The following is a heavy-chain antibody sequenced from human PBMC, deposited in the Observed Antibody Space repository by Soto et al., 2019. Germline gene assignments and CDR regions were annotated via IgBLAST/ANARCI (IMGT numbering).Heavy chain of an antibody. J-gene: IGHJ4*02. CDR2: IYYSGST. V-gene: IGHV4-59*01. CDR3: ARARGYSYGFPFDY. CDR1: GGSISSYY. Sequence: ASETLSLTCTVSGGSISSYYWSWIRQPPGKGLEWIGYIYYSGSTNYNPSLKSRVTISVDTSKNQFSLKLSSVTAADTAVYYCARARGYSYGFPFDYWGQGTLVTVSS. D-gene: IGHD5-18*01.